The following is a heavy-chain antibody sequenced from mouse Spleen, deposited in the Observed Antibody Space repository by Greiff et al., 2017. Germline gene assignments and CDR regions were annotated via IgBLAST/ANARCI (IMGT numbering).Heavy chain of an antibody. D-gene: IGHD3-3*01. Sequence: ESGPGLVKPSQSLSLTCSVTGYSITSGYYWNWIRQFPGNKLEWMGYISYDGSNNYNPSLKNRISITRDTSKNQFFLKLNSVTTEDTATYYCARDERDRDYAMDYWGQGTSVTVSS. CDR1: GYSITSGYY. J-gene: IGHJ4*01. CDR3: ARDERDRDYAMDY. CDR2: ISYDGSN. V-gene: IGHV3-6*01.